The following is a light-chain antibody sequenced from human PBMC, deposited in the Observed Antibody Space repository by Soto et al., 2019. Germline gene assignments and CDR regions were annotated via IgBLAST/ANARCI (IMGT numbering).Light chain of an antibody. Sequence: QSVLTQPPSASATPGQRVTISCSGSSSNIQTNTVNWYQQLPGTAPKLLIYSTHHRPSGAPDRFFGSKSGTSASLAISGLQTDDEADYYCAAWDDILNGWMFGGGTKLTVL. CDR3: AAWDDILNGWM. CDR2: STH. CDR1: SSNIQTNT. J-gene: IGLJ3*02. V-gene: IGLV1-44*01.